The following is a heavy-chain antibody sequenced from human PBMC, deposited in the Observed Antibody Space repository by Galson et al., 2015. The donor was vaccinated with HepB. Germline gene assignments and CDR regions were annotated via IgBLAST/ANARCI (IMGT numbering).Heavy chain of an antibody. V-gene: IGHV2-70*20. CDR3: ARVRRDFSNGFFSYYFDS. CDR2: IDWDDGK. CDR1: GFSLSTYGMC. J-gene: IGHJ4*02. Sequence: PALVKPTQTLTLTCTFSGFSLSTYGMCVGWVRQPPGKALEWLALIDWDDGKYYTASLKTGLTISKDTSKNQVVLTMTNVDPVDTATYYCARVRRDFSNGFFSYYFDSWGQGTLVTVSS. D-gene: IGHD3-3*01.